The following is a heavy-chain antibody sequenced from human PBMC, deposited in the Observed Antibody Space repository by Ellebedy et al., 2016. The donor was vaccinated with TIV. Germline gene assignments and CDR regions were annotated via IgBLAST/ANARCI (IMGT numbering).Heavy chain of an antibody. CDR3: ARRNYYGSGSYYPDY. CDR2: IYYSGST. D-gene: IGHD3-10*01. Sequence: SETLSLTXTVSGGSISSSSYYWGWIRQPPGKGLEWIGSIYYSGSTYYNPSLKSRVTISVDTSKNQFSLKLSSVTAADTAVYYCARRNYYGSGSYYPDYWGQGTLVTVSS. V-gene: IGHV4-39*07. CDR1: GGSISSSSYY. J-gene: IGHJ4*02.